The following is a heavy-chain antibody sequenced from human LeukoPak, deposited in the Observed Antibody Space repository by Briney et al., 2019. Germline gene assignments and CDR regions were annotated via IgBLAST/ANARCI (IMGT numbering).Heavy chain of an antibody. CDR1: GYTLTELS. V-gene: IGHV1-24*01. J-gene: IGHJ4*02. CDR2: FDPEDGET. Sequence: GASVKVSCKVSGYTLTELSMHWVRQAPGKGLEWMGGFDPEDGETIYAQKFQGRVTMTEDTSTDTAYMELGSLRSEDTAVYYCARGPYYDSSGYYAFDYWGQGTLVTVSS. CDR3: ARGPYYDSSGYYAFDY. D-gene: IGHD3-22*01.